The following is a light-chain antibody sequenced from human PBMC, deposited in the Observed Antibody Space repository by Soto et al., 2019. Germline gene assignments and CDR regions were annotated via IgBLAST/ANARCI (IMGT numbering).Light chain of an antibody. Sequence: DIQMTQSPSSLSASVGDRVTITCQASQDISNYLNWYQQKPGKAPKLLIYDASNLETGVPSRFSGSGSGTDFTFTISSLQPEDIATYYCQQYDNLPLTFGGGTRWIS. CDR2: DAS. CDR1: QDISNY. CDR3: QQYDNLPLT. J-gene: IGKJ4*01. V-gene: IGKV1-33*01.